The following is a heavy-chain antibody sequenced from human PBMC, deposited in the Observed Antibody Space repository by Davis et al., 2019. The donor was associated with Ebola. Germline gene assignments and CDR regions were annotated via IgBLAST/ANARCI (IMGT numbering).Heavy chain of an antibody. CDR3: AKDRITMVDLLYYYYYGMDV. CDR1: GFTITTYA. CDR2: ISYDGSNK. Sequence: GESLKISCVVSGFTITTYAMSWVRQAPGKGLEWVAVISYDGSNKYYADSVKGRFTISRDNSKNTLYLQMNSLRAEDTAVYYCAKDRITMVDLLYYYYYGMDVWGQGTTVTVSS. D-gene: IGHD3-10*01. V-gene: IGHV3-30*18. J-gene: IGHJ6*02.